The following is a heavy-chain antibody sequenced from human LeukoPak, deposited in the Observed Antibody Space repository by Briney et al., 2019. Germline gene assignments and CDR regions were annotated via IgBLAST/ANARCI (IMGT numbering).Heavy chain of an antibody. CDR2: INQHGSEK. CDR1: GLTFSNYW. V-gene: IGHV3-7*01. CDR3: ARHSYDSGIESPDAFDI. Sequence: PGGSLRLSCAPSGLTFSNYWMSWVRQAPGKGLEWVANINQHGSEKYYVDSVKGRFTISRDNAKNSLYLHMNSLRAEDTAVYYCARHSYDSGIESPDAFDIWGQGTMVTVSS. D-gene: IGHD3-10*01. J-gene: IGHJ3*02.